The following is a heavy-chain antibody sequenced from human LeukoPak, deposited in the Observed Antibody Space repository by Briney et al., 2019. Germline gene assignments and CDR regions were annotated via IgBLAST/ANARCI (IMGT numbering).Heavy chain of an antibody. V-gene: IGHV1-18*01. CDR3: ARDLDIVVVPAAISWFDP. D-gene: IGHD2-2*01. Sequence: GASVKVSCKASGYTFTSYGISGVRQAPGQGLEWMGWISAYNGNTNYAQKLQGRVTMTTDTSTSTAYMELRSLRSDDTAVYYCARDLDIVVVPAAISWFDPWGQGTLVTVSS. CDR1: GYTFTSYG. CDR2: ISAYNGNT. J-gene: IGHJ5*02.